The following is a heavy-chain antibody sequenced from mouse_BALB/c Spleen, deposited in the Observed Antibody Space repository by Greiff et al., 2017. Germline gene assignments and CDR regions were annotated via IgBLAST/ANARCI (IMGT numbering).Heavy chain of an antibody. CDR2: INPSNGRT. CDR1: GYTFTSYW. J-gene: IGHJ4*01. CDR3: ARHVNYGAMDY. D-gene: IGHD2-1*01. V-gene: IGHV1S81*02. Sequence: QVQLQQPGADLVKPGASVKLSCKASGYTFTSYWMHWVKQRPGQGLEWIGEINPSNGRTNHNEKFKSKATLTVDKSSSTAYMQLSSLTSEASVAYYGARHVNYGAMDYGGEGTSGTGSA.